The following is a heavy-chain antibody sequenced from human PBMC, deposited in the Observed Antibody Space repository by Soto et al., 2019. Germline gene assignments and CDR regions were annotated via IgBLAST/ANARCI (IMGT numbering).Heavy chain of an antibody. J-gene: IGHJ6*02. Sequence: QVQLQESGPGLVKPSETLSLTCTVSGGSISSYYWSWIRQPPWKGLEWIGYIYYSGSTNYNPSLKSRVTISVDTSKNQFSLKLSSVTAADTAVYYCARGDTAMVLYGMDVWGQGTTVTVSS. V-gene: IGHV4-59*01. CDR3: ARGDTAMVLYGMDV. CDR1: GGSISSYY. D-gene: IGHD5-18*01. CDR2: IYYSGST.